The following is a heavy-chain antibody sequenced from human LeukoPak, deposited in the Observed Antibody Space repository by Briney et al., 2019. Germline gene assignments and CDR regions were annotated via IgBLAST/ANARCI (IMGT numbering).Heavy chain of an antibody. CDR3: AKITDPQFDI. V-gene: IGHV3-30*02. D-gene: IGHD3-16*01. CDR1: GFTFSNYG. J-gene: IGHJ3*02. CDR2: IQYDASNK. Sequence: GGSLRLSCAASGFTFSNYGMHWVRQAPGKGLEWVAFIQYDASNKYYSDSVKGRFTISRDNSKNTLYPQMNSLRPEDTAVYYCAKITDPQFDIWGQGTMVTVSS.